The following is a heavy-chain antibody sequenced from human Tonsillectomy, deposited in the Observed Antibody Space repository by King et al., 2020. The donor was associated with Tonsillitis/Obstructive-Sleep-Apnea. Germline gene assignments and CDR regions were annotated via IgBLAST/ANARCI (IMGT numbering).Heavy chain of an antibody. CDR3: TPGHRVVPAAQNKKTYYYYYMDV. D-gene: IGHD2-2*01. V-gene: IGHV3-49*05. CDR2: IRSKAYGGTL. Sequence: VQLVESGGGLVKPGRSLRLSCTGYGFTFGDYAMSWFRQAPGKGLEWVGFIRSKAYGGTLEYAASVKGRFTISRDDSKSIAYLQMNSLKTEDTAVYYCTPGHRVVPAAQNKKTYYYYYMDVWGKGTTVTVSS. J-gene: IGHJ6*03. CDR1: GFTFGDYA.